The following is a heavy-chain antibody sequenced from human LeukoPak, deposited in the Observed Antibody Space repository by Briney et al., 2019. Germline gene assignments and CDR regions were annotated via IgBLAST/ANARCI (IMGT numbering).Heavy chain of an antibody. CDR3: ARDAKPRGSGWRFDY. J-gene: IGHJ4*02. CDR1: GFTFSSYS. CDR2: ITSSSSYI. D-gene: IGHD6-19*01. V-gene: IGHV3-21*01. Sequence: PGGSLRLSCVASGFTFSSYSMNWVRQAPGKGLEWVSAITSSSSYIYYADSVKGRFTISRDNARNSLYLQMNSLRAEDTAVYYCARDAKPRGSGWRFDYWGQGTLVTVSS.